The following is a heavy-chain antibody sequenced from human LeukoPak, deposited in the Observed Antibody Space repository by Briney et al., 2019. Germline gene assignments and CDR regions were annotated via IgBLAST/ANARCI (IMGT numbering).Heavy chain of an antibody. CDR1: GDSVSSKDPA. V-gene: IGHV6-1*01. CDR3: ARSTSNGGFRLDY. Sequence: SQTLSLTCAIAGDSVSSKDPAWNWIRQSPSRGLEWLGRTYYRSKWYFDYAVSVEGRISIRPDTSKNQFSLQLNSVTPEDTAVYYCARSTSNGGFRLDYWGQGSLVTVSS. CDR2: TYYRSKWYF. J-gene: IGHJ4*02. D-gene: IGHD4-11*01.